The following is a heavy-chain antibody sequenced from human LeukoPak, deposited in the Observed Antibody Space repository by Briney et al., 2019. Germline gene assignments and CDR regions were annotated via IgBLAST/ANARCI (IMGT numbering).Heavy chain of an antibody. J-gene: IGHJ3*02. CDR1: GDSISRYY. Sequence: SETLSLTCTVSGDSISRYYWSWIRQPPGKGLEWIGYIYYTGTTNYNPSLKSRVTITVDTSKNQFSLRLSSVTAADTAVYYCARGVATVRAFDIWGQGTMVTVSS. V-gene: IGHV4-59*01. CDR3: ARGVATVRAFDI. D-gene: IGHD5-12*01. CDR2: IYYTGTT.